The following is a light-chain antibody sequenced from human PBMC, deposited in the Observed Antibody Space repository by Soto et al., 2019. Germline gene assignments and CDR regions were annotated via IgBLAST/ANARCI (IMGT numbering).Light chain of an antibody. CDR3: QSYDSSLSGYV. CDR2: ENN. V-gene: IGLV1-40*01. Sequence: QSVLTQPPSVSEAPGQRVTISCTGSSSNIGAGYEAHWYQQVPGTAPKLLIYENNNRPSGVPDRFSGSKSGTSASLAITGRQADDEAEYYCQSYDSSLSGYVFVTGTQLTVL. J-gene: IGLJ1*01. CDR1: SSNIGAGYE.